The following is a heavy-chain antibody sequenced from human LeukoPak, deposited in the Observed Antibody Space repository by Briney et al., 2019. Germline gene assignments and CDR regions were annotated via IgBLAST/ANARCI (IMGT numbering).Heavy chain of an antibody. V-gene: IGHV3-23*01. CDR1: GFTFSSYA. Sequence: GGSLRLSCAASGFTFSSYAMSWVRQAPGKGLEWVSAISGSGGTTYYADSVKGRFTISRDNSKNTLYLQMNSLRAEDTAMYYCAKGSATWSYYFDYWGQGTLVTVSS. D-gene: IGHD2-8*02. CDR2: ISGSGGTT. J-gene: IGHJ4*02. CDR3: AKGSATWSYYFDY.